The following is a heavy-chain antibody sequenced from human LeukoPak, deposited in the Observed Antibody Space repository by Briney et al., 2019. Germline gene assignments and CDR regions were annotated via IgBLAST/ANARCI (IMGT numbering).Heavy chain of an antibody. CDR2: ISGSGGST. D-gene: IGHD3-16*01. Sequence: PGGSLRLSCAASGFTFSSYAMSWVRQAPGKGLEWVSAISGSGGSTYYADSVKGRFTISRDNSKNTMYLQMNSLRAEDTAVYYCGEVGYGLFIRDYWGQGTLVTVSS. J-gene: IGHJ4*02. CDR3: GEVGYGLFIRDY. V-gene: IGHV3-23*01. CDR1: GFTFSSYA.